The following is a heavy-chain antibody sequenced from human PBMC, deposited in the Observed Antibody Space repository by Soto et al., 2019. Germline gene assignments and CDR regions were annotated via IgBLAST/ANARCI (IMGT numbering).Heavy chain of an antibody. CDR3: ARDLPQVYSSGWYGENWFDP. CDR2: ISAYNGNT. CDR1: GYTFTSYG. V-gene: IGHV1-18*04. D-gene: IGHD6-19*01. J-gene: IGHJ5*02. Sequence: ASVKVSCKXSGYTFTSYGISWVRQAPGQGLEWMGWISAYNGNTNYAQKLQGRVTMTTDTSTSTAYMELRSLRSDDTAVYYCARDLPQVYSSGWYGENWFDPWGQGTLVTVSS.